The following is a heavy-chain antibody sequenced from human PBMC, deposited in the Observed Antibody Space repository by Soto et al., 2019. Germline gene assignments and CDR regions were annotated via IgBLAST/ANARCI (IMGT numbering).Heavy chain of an antibody. CDR2: INHSGST. D-gene: IGHD5-12*01. CDR1: GGSFSGYY. Sequence: QVQLQQWGAGLLKPSETLSLTCAVYGGSFSGYYWSWIRQPPGKGLEWIGEINHSGSTNYNPSLKSRVTISVDTSKNQFSLKLSSVTAADTAVYYCARALKRWLQSREDYYYYGMDVWGQGTTVTVSS. V-gene: IGHV4-34*01. J-gene: IGHJ6*02. CDR3: ARALKRWLQSREDYYYYGMDV.